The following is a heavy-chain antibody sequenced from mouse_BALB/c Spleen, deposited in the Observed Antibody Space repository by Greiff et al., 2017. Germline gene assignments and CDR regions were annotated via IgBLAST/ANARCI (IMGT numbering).Heavy chain of an antibody. Sequence: DVKLVESGGGLVQPGGSRKLSCAASGFTFSSFGMHWVRQAPEKGLEWVAYISSGSSTIYYADTVKGRFTISRDNPKNTLFLQMTSLRSEDTAMYYCARSDGNQFAYWGQGTLVTVSA. CDR2: ISSGSSTI. V-gene: IGHV5-17*02. J-gene: IGHJ3*01. CDR3: ARSDGNQFAY. CDR1: GFTFSSFG. D-gene: IGHD2-1*01.